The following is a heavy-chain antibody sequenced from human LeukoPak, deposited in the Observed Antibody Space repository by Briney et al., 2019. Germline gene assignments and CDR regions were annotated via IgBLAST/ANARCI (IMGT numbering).Heavy chain of an antibody. D-gene: IGHD3-3*01. J-gene: IGHJ4*02. CDR1: GFTFSSYA. CDR3: AKGRGTTIFGVAQSDY. Sequence: PGGSLRLSCEASGFTFSSYAMSWVRQAPGKGLEWVSALNGGGDYTYYAASVKGRFTISRDNSKNTLFLQMSSLRVEDTAVYYCAKGRGTTIFGVAQSDYWGQGTLDTVSS. CDR2: LNGGGDYT. V-gene: IGHV3-23*01.